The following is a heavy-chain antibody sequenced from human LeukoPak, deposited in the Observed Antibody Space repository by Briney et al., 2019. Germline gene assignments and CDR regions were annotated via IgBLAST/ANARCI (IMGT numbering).Heavy chain of an antibody. V-gene: IGHV1-18*01. CDR2: ISAYNGNT. CDR3: ARHQNAAPNVWDWFDP. D-gene: IGHD3-16*01. Sequence: GASVKVSCKASGYTFTSFGISWVRQAPGQGLEWMGWISAYNGNTNYVQEFQGRVTMTTDTSTSTAYMELRSLRSDDTAVYYCARHQNAAPNVWDWFDPWGQGAQVTVSS. J-gene: IGHJ5*02. CDR1: GYTFTSFG.